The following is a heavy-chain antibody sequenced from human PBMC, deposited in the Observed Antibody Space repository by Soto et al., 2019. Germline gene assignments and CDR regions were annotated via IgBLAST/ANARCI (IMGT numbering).Heavy chain of an antibody. Sequence: QVQLQESGPGLVKTSQTLSLACSVSGASINSGGYFWSWIRQLPGKGLEWIGYIHYSGSTYYYPSLKSRVVMSMDTSKTDFSLKLSSVTAADTAVFYCARGFVETAMAFDYWGQGALVTVSS. CDR1: GASINSGGYF. J-gene: IGHJ4*02. V-gene: IGHV4-31*03. D-gene: IGHD5-18*01. CDR3: ARGFVETAMAFDY. CDR2: IHYSGST.